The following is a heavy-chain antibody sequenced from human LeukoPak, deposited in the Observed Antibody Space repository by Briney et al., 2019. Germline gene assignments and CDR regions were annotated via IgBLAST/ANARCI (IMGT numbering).Heavy chain of an antibody. CDR1: GGSFSGYY. D-gene: IGHD3-22*01. CDR2: IDHSGRT. V-gene: IGHV4-34*01. J-gene: IGHJ4*02. CDR3: ARQSTYYYDCSGYLHY. Sequence: SETLSLTCAVYGGSFSGYYWSWIRQPPGKGLEWIGDIDHSGRTNSNASLKSRVTISVDTSKNQFSLKLSSVTAADTAVYYCARQSTYYYDCSGYLHYWGQETLVTVSS.